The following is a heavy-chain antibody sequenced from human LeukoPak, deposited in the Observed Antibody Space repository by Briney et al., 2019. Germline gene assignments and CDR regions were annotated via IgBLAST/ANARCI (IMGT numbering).Heavy chain of an antibody. Sequence: TGGSLRLSCAASGFTFSSYSMNWVRQAPGKGLEWVSYISSSSSTIYYADSVKGRFTISRDNAKNSLYLQMNSLRAEDTAVYYCARSPLTTVTTNWFDPWGQGTLVTVFS. CDR2: ISSSSSTI. CDR1: GFTFSSYS. J-gene: IGHJ5*02. CDR3: ARSPLTTVTTNWFDP. V-gene: IGHV3-48*01. D-gene: IGHD4-17*01.